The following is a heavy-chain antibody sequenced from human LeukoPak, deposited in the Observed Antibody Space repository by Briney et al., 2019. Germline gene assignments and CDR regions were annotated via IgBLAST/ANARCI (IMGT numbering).Heavy chain of an antibody. Sequence: PSETLSLTCTVSGDSITSFYWSWLRQPPGKGREWIGYIYYSGSTNYNPSLKSRVTISVDTSKNQFSLKLSSVTAADTAVYYCARHDLDYYDSSGYYYEWGQGTLVTVSS. D-gene: IGHD3-22*01. V-gene: IGHV4-59*08. CDR3: ARHDLDYYDSSGYYYE. CDR1: GDSITSFY. J-gene: IGHJ4*02. CDR2: IYYSGST.